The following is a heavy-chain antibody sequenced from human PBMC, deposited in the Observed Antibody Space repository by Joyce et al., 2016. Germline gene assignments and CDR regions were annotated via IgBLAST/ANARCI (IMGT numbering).Heavy chain of an antibody. V-gene: IGHV3-7*01. CDR3: ARGPSFAY. Sequence: EVQLVESGGGLVQPGGSLRLSCAASGFSFNIYWMSWVRRAPGKGLEWVAHIKQDERERYYADSVTGRFTISRDNAKNSLYLQMNSLRPEDTAVYYCARGPSFAYWGQGTLVTVSS. CDR1: GFSFNIYW. CDR2: IKQDERER. J-gene: IGHJ4*02.